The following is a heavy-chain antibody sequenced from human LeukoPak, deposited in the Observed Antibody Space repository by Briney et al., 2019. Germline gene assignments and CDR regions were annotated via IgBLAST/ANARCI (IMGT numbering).Heavy chain of an antibody. CDR1: GFTFSSYG. CDR2: IWYDGSNK. J-gene: IGHJ4*02. D-gene: IGHD3-3*01. V-gene: IGHV3-33*06. CDR3: AKDYDFWSGYSDY. Sequence: GGSLRLPCAASGFTFSSYGMHWVRQAPGKGLEWVAVIWYDGSNKYYADSVKGRFTISRDNSKNTLYLQMNSLGAEDTAVYYCAKDYDFWSGYSDYWGQGTLDTVSS.